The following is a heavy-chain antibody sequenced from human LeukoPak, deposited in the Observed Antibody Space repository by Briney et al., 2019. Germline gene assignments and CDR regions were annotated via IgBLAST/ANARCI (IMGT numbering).Heavy chain of an antibody. CDR1: GFAFSSQA. Sequence: GGSLRLSCAASGFAFSSQAMGWVRQAPGKGLEWVSVISDSGSITYYADSVKGRFTISRDNSKNTLFLQMSSLRAEDTAVYYCAKDARRTSGLYFFDYWGRGTLVTVSS. J-gene: IGHJ4*02. CDR3: AKDARRTSGLYFFDY. V-gene: IGHV3-23*01. CDR2: ISDSGSIT. D-gene: IGHD6-19*01.